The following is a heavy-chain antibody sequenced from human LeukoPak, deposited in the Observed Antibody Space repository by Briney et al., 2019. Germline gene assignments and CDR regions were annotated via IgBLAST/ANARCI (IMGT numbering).Heavy chain of an antibody. Sequence: GASVKVSCKASGYTFTSYDINWVRQATGQGLEWMGWMNPNSGNTGYAQKFQGRVTMTRNTSISTAYMELSSLRSEDTAVYYCARGDGSSSWYDRDAFDIWGQGTMVTVSS. J-gene: IGHJ3*02. V-gene: IGHV1-8*01. CDR1: GYTFTSYD. CDR2: MNPNSGNT. D-gene: IGHD6-13*01. CDR3: ARGDGSSSWYDRDAFDI.